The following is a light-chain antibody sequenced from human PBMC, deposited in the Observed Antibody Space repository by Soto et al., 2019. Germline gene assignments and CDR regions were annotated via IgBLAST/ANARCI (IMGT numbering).Light chain of an antibody. CDR2: GAS. Sequence: EIVMTQSPGTLSLSPGERATLSCRASQSVSTNLAWYQQIPGQAPRLLIYGASTRATGIPARFSGSGSGTEFTLAISSLQSEDFAVYYCQQYNDSPQTFRLGPKVEIK. J-gene: IGKJ1*01. CDR1: QSVSTN. V-gene: IGKV3-15*01. CDR3: QQYNDSPQT.